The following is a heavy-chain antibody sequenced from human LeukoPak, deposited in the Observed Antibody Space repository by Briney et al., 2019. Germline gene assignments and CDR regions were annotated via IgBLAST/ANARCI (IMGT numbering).Heavy chain of an antibody. CDR2: IYYSGST. J-gene: IGHJ5*02. V-gene: IGHV4-59*01. CDR1: GGSISSYY. Sequence: ASETLSLTCTVSGGSISSYYWSWIRQPPGKGLEWIGYIYYSGSTNYNPSLKSRVTISVDTSKNQFSLKLSSVTAADTAVYYCARSPIAAAGTGGAHWFDPWGQGTLVTVSS. CDR3: ARSPIAAAGTGGAHWFDP. D-gene: IGHD6-13*01.